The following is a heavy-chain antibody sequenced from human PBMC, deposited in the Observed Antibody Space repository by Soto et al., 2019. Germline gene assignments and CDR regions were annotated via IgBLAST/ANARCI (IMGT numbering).Heavy chain of an antibody. CDR1: NGSVNRGGYY. V-gene: IGHV4-31*03. CDR3: ARARVISSRNWFDP. CDR2: MSYTGNT. D-gene: IGHD6-6*01. Sequence: QVQLQESGPGLVEPSQTLSLTCTISNGSVNRGGYYWSWIRQYPGKGLEWVGYMSYTGNTYYNPSLKSRVTISVGTSKTQLSLRLSSVTAADTAIYYCARARVISSRNWFDPWGQGTLVTVSS. J-gene: IGHJ5*02.